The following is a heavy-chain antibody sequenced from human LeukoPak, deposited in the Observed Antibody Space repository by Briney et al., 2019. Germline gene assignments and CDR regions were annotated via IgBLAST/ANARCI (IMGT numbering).Heavy chain of an antibody. J-gene: IGHJ5*02. CDR3: ARSLLSAGSGSYGFDP. V-gene: IGHV4-30-4*01. CDR1: GGSISSGDYY. CDR2: IYYSGST. Sequence: SQTLSLTCSVSGGSISSGDYYWSWIRQPPGKGLEWIGHIYYSGSTHHNPSLKSRLTISVDTSKNQFSLKLSSVTATDTAVYYCARSLLSAGSGSYGFDPWGQGTLVTVSS. D-gene: IGHD3-10*01.